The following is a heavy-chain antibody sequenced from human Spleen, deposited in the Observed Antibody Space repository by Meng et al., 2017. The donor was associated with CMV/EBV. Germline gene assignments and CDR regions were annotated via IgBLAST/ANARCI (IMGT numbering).Heavy chain of an antibody. V-gene: IGHV1-8*01. CDR3: AMFDKIVYFDP. CDR1: GYTFTSYH. CDR2: MNPNSGNT. D-gene: IGHD3-10*02. J-gene: IGHJ5*02. Sequence: ASVKVSCKASGYTFTSYHIKRVRQAAGLGLEWMRWMNPNSGNTGYVQKFQGRVTITRNTSISTAYMELSSLRSEDTAVYYCAMFDKIVYFDPWGQGTLVTVSS.